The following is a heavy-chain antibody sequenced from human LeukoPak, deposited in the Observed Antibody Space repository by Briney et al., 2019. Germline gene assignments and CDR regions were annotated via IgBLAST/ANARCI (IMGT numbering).Heavy chain of an antibody. D-gene: IGHD6-6*01. CDR2: IYYSGST. CDR3: ARGIAARPGFDY. CDR1: GGSISSSSYY. V-gene: IGHV4-39*07. J-gene: IGHJ4*02. Sequence: SETLSLTCTVSGGSISSSSYYWGWIRQPPGKGLEWIGSIYYSGSTYYNPSLKSRVTISVDTSKNQFSLKLSSVTAADTAVYYCARGIAARPGFDYWGQGTLVTVSS.